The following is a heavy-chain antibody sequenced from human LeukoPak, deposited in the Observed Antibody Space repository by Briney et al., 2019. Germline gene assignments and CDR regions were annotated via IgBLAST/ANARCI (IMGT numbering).Heavy chain of an antibody. CDR1: GGSSSGYY. CDR3: ARPNHYYDSSGYDH. D-gene: IGHD3-22*01. Sequence: SETLFLTCAVYGGSSSGYYWSWIRQPPGKGLELIGEINHSGSTNYNPSLKSRDTISVDTSKNQFSLKLSSVIAADTAVYYCARPNHYYDSSGYDHWGQGTLVTVSS. V-gene: IGHV4-34*01. CDR2: INHSGST. J-gene: IGHJ4*02.